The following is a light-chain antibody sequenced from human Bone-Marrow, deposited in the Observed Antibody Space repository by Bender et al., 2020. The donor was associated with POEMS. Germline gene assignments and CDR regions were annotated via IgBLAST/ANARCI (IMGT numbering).Light chain of an antibody. V-gene: IGLV1-40*01. CDR3: QSYDSTNHGV. Sequence: QSVLTQPPSVSAAPGQKVTISCSGRNSNIGRNYVSWYQRLPGTAPRLLIYANINRPSGVPDRFSGSIDSSSNSASLTISGLKAEDEADYYCQSYDSTNHGVFGGGTKLTVL. J-gene: IGLJ3*02. CDR1: NSNIGRNY. CDR2: ANI.